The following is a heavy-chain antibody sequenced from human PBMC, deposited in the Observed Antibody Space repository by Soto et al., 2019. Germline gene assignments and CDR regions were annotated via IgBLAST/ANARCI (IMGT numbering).Heavy chain of an antibody. CDR1: GFTFSSYG. D-gene: IGHD3-10*01. Sequence: PGGSLRLSCSASGFTFSSYGMHLVRQAPGKGLEWGAVIWYDGSNKYYAESVKGRLTISRDNSKNTLYLQMNSLSAEDTAVYYCARETAARLWLGELLSTPYYYMDVWGKGTTVTVSS. V-gene: IGHV3-33*01. CDR2: IWYDGSNK. J-gene: IGHJ6*03. CDR3: ARETAARLWLGELLSTPYYYMDV.